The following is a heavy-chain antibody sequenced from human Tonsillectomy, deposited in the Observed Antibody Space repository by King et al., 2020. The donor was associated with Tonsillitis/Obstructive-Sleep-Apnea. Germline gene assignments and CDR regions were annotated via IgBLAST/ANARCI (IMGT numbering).Heavy chain of an antibody. Sequence: VQLVVSGGGVVQPGRSLRLSCAASGFTFSSYGMHWVRQAPGKGLEWVTFISYDGSNKYYADSVKGRFTISRDNSKNALYLRMNSLRAEDTAVYYCAKDVTNYFYGMDVWGQGTTVTVSS. CDR1: GFTFSSYG. J-gene: IGHJ6*02. V-gene: IGHV3-30*18. CDR2: ISYDGSNK. CDR3: AKDVTNYFYGMDV.